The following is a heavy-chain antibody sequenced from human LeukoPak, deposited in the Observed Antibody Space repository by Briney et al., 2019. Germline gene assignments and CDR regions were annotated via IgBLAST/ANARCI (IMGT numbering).Heavy chain of an antibody. V-gene: IGHV3-66*04. CDR3: ARHCSGGSCYYYFYGMDV. Sequence: GGSLRLSCAAYGFTVSSNYMSWVRQAPGKGLEWVSVIYSGGSTYYADSVKGRFTISRDNSKNTLYLQMNSLRAEDTAVYYCARHCSGGSCYYYFYGMDVWGQGTTVTVSS. D-gene: IGHD2-15*01. CDR2: IYSGGST. CDR1: GFTVSSNY. J-gene: IGHJ6*02.